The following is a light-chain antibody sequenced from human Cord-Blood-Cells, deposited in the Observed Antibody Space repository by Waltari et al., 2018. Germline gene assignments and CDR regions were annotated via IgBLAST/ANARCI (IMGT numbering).Light chain of an antibody. V-gene: IGKV1-39*01. J-gene: IGKJ5*01. Sequence: DIQMTQSPSSLSASVGDRVTITCRASPSISSYLNWYQQKPGKATKLLIYAASSLQSGVPSRFSGSGSGTDFTLTISSLQPEDFASYYCQQGYSTPFTFGQGTRLEIK. CDR2: AAS. CDR3: QQGYSTPFT. CDR1: PSISSY.